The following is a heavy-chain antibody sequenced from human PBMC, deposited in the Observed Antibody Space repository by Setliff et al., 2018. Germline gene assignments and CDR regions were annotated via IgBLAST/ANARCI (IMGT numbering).Heavy chain of an antibody. V-gene: IGHV1-69*10. Sequence: SVKVSCKASGGTFSSYAISWVRQAPGQGLEWMGGIIPILGIANYAQKFQGRVTITADKSTSTAYMELSSLRSEDTAVYYCATIYDSSGHFYPDYWGQGTLVTVSS. CDR3: ATIYDSSGHFYPDY. D-gene: IGHD3-22*01. J-gene: IGHJ4*02. CDR2: IIPILGIA. CDR1: GGTFSSYA.